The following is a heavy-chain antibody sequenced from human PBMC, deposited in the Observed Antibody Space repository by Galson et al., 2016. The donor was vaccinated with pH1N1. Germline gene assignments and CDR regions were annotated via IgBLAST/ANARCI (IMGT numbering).Heavy chain of an antibody. Sequence: SLRLSCAASGFTFTSYAMHWVRQAPGKGLEWVAVILYDGTNEYYADSVKGRFTISRDKTQSTVYLQVNSLRTEDTAVYYCARDSEYSGHEGFHWAQGTLVTVSS. CDR2: ILYDGTNE. CDR3: ARDSEYSGHEGFH. CDR1: GFTFTSYA. J-gene: IGHJ4*02. D-gene: IGHD5-12*01. V-gene: IGHV3-30*04.